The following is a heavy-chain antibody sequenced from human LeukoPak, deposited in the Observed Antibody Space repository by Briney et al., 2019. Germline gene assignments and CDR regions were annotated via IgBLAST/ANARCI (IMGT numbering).Heavy chain of an antibody. J-gene: IGHJ5*02. Sequence: GGSLTLSCAASGFTFSSFAMAWVRQAPGKGLEGVSALSGSGSTTYYADSVKGRFTISRDNSKNTLYLQMNSLGAEDTAIYYCAKGPKIVYSSSWFDPWGQGIMVTVSS. CDR3: AKGPKIVYSSSWFDP. CDR1: GFTFSSFA. CDR2: LSGSGSTT. D-gene: IGHD3-22*01. V-gene: IGHV3-23*01.